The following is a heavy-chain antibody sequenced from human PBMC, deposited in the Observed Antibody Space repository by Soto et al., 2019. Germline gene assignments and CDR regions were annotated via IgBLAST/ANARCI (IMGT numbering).Heavy chain of an antibody. J-gene: IGHJ4*02. D-gene: IGHD2-15*01. CDR3: ARDLGGWPDY. CDR1: GYTFTSYG. Sequence: AASVKVSCKASGYTFTSYGISWVRQAPGQGLEWMGWISAYNGNTNYAQKFQGRVTITRDTSASTAYMELSSLRSEDTAVYYCARDLGGWPDYWGQGTLVTVSS. V-gene: IGHV1-18*01. CDR2: ISAYNGNT.